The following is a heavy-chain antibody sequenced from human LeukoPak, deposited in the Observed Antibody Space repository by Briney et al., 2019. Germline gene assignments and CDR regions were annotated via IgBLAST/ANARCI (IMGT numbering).Heavy chain of an antibody. D-gene: IGHD2-2*01. V-gene: IGHV4-34*01. CDR3: ARVPTSYCSSTSCFHPHFDY. CDR2: INHSGST. J-gene: IGHJ4*02. CDR1: GGSFSDYY. Sequence: SETLSLTCAVYGGSFSDYYWSWIRQPPGKGLEWIGEINHSGSTNYNPSLKSRVTISVDTSKNQFSLKLNSVTAADTAVYYCARVPTSYCSSTSCFHPHFDYWGQGTLVTVSS.